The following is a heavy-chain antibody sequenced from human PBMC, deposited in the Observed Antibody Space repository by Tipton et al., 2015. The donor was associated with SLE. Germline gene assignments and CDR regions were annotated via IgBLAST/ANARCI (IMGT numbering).Heavy chain of an antibody. CDR2: IYYSGST. Sequence: TLSLTCTVSGGSISSYYWSWIRQPPGKGLEWIGYIYYSGSTNYNPSLKSRVTISVDTSKNQFSLKLSSVTAADTAVYYCVGGVDWYFDLWGRGTLVTVSS. V-gene: IGHV4-59*12. J-gene: IGHJ2*01. D-gene: IGHD2-15*01. CDR3: VGGVDWYFDL. CDR1: GGSISSYY.